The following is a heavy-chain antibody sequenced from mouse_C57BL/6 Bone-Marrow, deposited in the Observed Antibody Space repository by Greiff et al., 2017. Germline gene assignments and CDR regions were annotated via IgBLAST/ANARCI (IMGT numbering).Heavy chain of an antibody. CDR3: VRSNYPFFDY. Sequence: EVQLQQSGPELVKPGASVKITCKASGYTFTDYNMDWVKQSHGKSLEWIGDINPNNVGSIYNQKFKGKATLTVDKSSSTAYMELRSLTSEDTAVYYCVRSNYPFFDYWGQGTTLTVSS. CDR2: INPNNVGS. V-gene: IGHV1-18*01. CDR1: GYTFTDYN. D-gene: IGHD2-5*01. J-gene: IGHJ2*01.